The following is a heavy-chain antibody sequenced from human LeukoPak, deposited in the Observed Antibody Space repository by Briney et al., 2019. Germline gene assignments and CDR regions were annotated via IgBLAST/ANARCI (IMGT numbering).Heavy chain of an antibody. Sequence: GASVKVSCTASGYTFTGYYMHWVRQAPGQGLEWMGWINPNSGGTNYAQKFQGRVTMTRDTSISTAYMELSRLRSDDTAVYYCARDLEEDYGDYVIDYWGQGTLVTVSS. J-gene: IGHJ4*02. CDR1: GYTFTGYY. V-gene: IGHV1-2*02. D-gene: IGHD4-17*01. CDR2: INPNSGGT. CDR3: ARDLEEDYGDYVIDY.